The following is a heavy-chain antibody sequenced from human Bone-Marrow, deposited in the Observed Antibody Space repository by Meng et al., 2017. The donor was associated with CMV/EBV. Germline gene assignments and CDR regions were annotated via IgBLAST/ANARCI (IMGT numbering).Heavy chain of an antibody. J-gene: IGHJ4*02. CDR2: ISSSSSYI. V-gene: IGHV3-21*01. CDR3: ARAYPSRGFDY. CDR1: GFTFSSYS. Sequence: GESLKISCAASGFTFSSYSMNWVRQAPGKGLEWVSSISSSSSYIYYAYSVKGRFTISRDNAKNSLYLQMNRLRAEDTALYYCARAYPSRGFDYWGQGTLVTVSS. D-gene: IGHD3-16*01.